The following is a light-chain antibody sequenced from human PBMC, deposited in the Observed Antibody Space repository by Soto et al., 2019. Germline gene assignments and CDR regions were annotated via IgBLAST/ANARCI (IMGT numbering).Light chain of an antibody. CDR2: DES. Sequence: DIQFSQSPSSLSASVGARVSITCRASQSISSYLNWYQQKPGKAPKLLIYDESSLQSGVQSRFSGSGSGTDFTLTISSLPPEDFETYYCKQSYSNPEVGKGTKVDIK. V-gene: IGKV1-39*01. CDR3: KQSYSNPE. J-gene: IGKJ1*01. CDR1: QSISSY.